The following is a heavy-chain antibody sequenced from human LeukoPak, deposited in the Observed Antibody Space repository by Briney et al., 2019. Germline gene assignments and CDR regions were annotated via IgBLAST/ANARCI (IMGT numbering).Heavy chain of an antibody. CDR2: IKLDGSEK. CDR3: ARGGRNLDF. CDR1: GFRFSDYW. V-gene: IGHV3-7*01. D-gene: IGHD1-14*01. Sequence: PGWSLRLSCAASGFRFSDYWMSWVRQAPGKGLEWVGNIKLDGSEKYYVDSVKGRFTISRDNAKNSLFLQMSSLRAEDTAVYYCARGGRNLDFWGQGTLVTVSS. J-gene: IGHJ4*02.